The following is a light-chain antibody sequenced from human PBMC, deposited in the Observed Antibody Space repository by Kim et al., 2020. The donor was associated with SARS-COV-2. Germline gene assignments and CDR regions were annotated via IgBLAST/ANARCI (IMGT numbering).Light chain of an antibody. CDR1: SLRNYY. Sequence: ALGQTVRITSQGDSLRNYYASWYQQKPGQAPVLVMYARNNRPSGIPDRFSGSNSGNTASLTITAAQAEDEADYYCNSRDNSGNHVLFGGGTKLTVL. J-gene: IGLJ2*01. CDR2: ARN. CDR3: NSRDNSGNHVL. V-gene: IGLV3-19*01.